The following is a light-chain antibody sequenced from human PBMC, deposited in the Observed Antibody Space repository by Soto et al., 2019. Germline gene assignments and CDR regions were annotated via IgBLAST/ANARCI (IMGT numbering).Light chain of an antibody. Sequence: QSALTQPASVSGSPGQSITISCAGTSSDIGGSNYVSWYQQHPGKAPKLMIYGVSNRPSGVSNRFSGSKSGNTASLTISGLQPEDDPDYFCYSSRSSSSTLHVFGTGTKVTVL. CDR3: YSSRSSSSTLHV. CDR2: GVS. J-gene: IGLJ1*01. CDR1: SSDIGGSNY. V-gene: IGLV2-14*03.